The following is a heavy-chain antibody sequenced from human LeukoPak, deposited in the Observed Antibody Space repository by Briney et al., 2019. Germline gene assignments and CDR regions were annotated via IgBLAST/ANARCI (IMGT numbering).Heavy chain of an antibody. CDR3: ARRIGYYYGSGSYVFDY. Sequence: PSETLSLTCTVSGGSISSSSYYWGWIRQPPGKGLEWIGSIYYSGSTYYNPSLKSRVTISVDTSKNQFSLKLSSVTAADTAVYYCARRIGYYYGSGSYVFDYWGQGTLVTVSS. J-gene: IGHJ4*02. D-gene: IGHD3-10*01. CDR1: GGSISSSSYY. V-gene: IGHV4-39*07. CDR2: IYYSGST.